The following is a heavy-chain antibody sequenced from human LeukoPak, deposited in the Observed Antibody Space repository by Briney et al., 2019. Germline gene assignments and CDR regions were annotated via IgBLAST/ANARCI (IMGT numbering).Heavy chain of an antibody. CDR1: GGSISSGSYF. J-gene: IGHJ6*03. CDR3: ARGGSGWNYYYYYMDV. Sequence: SQTLSLTCTVSGGSISSGSYFWSWLRQPAGTGLEWIGRIYTSGSTNYNPSLKSRVTISVDTSKNQFSLKLSSVTAADTAVYYCARGGSGWNYYYYYMDVWGKGTTVTISS. CDR2: IYTSGST. D-gene: IGHD6-19*01. V-gene: IGHV4-61*02.